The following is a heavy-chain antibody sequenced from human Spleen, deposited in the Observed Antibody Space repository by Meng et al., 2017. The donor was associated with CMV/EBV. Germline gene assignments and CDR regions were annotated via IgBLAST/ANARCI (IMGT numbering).Heavy chain of an antibody. CDR2: INHSGST. Sequence: GGSFSGYCWSWIRQPPGKGLEWIGEINHSGSTNYNPSLKSRVTISVDTSKNQFSLKLSSVTAADTAVYYCARGGCSSTSCYKNWFDPWGQGTLVTVSS. CDR1: GGSFSGYC. CDR3: ARGGCSSTSCYKNWFDP. V-gene: IGHV4-34*01. D-gene: IGHD2-2*01. J-gene: IGHJ5*02.